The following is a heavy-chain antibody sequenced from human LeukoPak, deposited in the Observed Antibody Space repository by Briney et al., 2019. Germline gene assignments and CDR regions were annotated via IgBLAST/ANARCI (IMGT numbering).Heavy chain of an antibody. V-gene: IGHV4-61*05. Sequence: SETLSLTCTVSGGSISISSYYWSWIRQSPGKGLEWIGYVFYSGKTDYSPSLRSRVSMSVDTSKNQFSLKLSSVTAADTAVYYCARSDIVVVVAATPGAFDIWGQGTMVTVSS. D-gene: IGHD2-15*01. CDR3: ARSDIVVVVAATPGAFDI. CDR2: VFYSGKT. J-gene: IGHJ3*02. CDR1: GGSISISSYY.